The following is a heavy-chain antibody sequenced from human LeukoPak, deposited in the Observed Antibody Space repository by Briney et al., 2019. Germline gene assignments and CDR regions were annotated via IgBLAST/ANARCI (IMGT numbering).Heavy chain of an antibody. Sequence: PSETLSLTCTVSGGSISNYYWSWIRQPPVKGLEWVGYIYSSGTTNYNPSLRSRVTMSVNSSKNQFSLKLTSVTAADTAVYYCARAGGLYGHYYDRSGYFFDYWGQGTLVTVSS. V-gene: IGHV4-59*13. CDR3: ARAGGLYGHYYDRSGYFFDY. CDR2: IYSSGTT. J-gene: IGHJ4*02. D-gene: IGHD3-22*01. CDR1: GGSISNYY.